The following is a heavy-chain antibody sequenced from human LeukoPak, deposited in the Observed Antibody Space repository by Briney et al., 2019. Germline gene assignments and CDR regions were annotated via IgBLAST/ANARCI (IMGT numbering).Heavy chain of an antibody. D-gene: IGHD1-26*01. V-gene: IGHV1-8*03. CDR3: ARGQFKVGASDY. CDR2: MNPNSGNT. J-gene: IGHJ4*02. CDR1: GYTFTSYD. Sequence: ASVKVSCKASGYTFTSYDINWVQQATGQGLEWMGWMNPNSGNTGYAQKFQGRVTITRNTSISTAYMELSSLRSEDTAVYYCARGQFKVGASDYWGQGTLVTVSS.